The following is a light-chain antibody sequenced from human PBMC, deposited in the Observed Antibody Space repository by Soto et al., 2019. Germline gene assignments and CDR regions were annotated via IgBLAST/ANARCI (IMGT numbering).Light chain of an antibody. CDR2: EVH. V-gene: IGLV2-14*01. CDR1: MRDVGAYNL. J-gene: IGLJ3*02. Sequence: QSALTQPASVSGSAGQSITISCSGTMRDVGAYNLVSWYQQHPGTAPKLIIYEVHNRPSGISSRFSGSRSGNAASLTISGLRPEDEGDYYCSAYTARSTLVFGGGTKLTVL. CDR3: SAYTARSTLV.